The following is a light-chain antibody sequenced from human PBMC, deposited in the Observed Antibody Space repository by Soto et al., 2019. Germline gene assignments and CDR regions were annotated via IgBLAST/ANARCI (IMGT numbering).Light chain of an antibody. CDR3: QRSHSIPYT. CDR2: AAS. Sequence: DIQMTQSPSSLSASVGDRVTITCRASQTISSYLNWYQQKPGKAPKLLIYAASSLQSGVPSRFRGSVTGTDFTLPSSSLQPEDFATYYCQRSHSIPYTFGQGTKLEIK. V-gene: IGKV1-39*01. CDR1: QTISSY. J-gene: IGKJ2*01.